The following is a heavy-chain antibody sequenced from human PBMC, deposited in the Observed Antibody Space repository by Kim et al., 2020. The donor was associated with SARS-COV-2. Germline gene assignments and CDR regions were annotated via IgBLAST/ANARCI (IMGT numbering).Heavy chain of an antibody. Sequence: SETLSLTCTVSGGSISSSSYYWGWIRQPPGKGLEWIGSIYYSGSTYYNPSLKSRVTISVDTSKNQFSLKLSSVTAADTAVYYCASNDSSGYNTPSVEYFDYWGQGTLVTVSS. V-gene: IGHV4-39*01. CDR3: ASNDSSGYNTPSVEYFDY. CDR1: GGSISSSSYY. D-gene: IGHD3-22*01. J-gene: IGHJ4*02. CDR2: IYYSGST.